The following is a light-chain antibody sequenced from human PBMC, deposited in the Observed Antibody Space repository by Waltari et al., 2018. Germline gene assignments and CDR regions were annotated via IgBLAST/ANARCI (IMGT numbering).Light chain of an antibody. Sequence: EIVMTQSPATLSVSPGERATPSCRASQSVSSTLAWYPQKPGQAPRLLIYGASTRASGISARFSGSGSGTEFTLTISSLQSEDFAVYYCLQYNNWPPYTFGQGTKLEI. V-gene: IGKV3-15*01. J-gene: IGKJ2*01. CDR3: LQYNNWPPYT. CDR2: GAS. CDR1: QSVSST.